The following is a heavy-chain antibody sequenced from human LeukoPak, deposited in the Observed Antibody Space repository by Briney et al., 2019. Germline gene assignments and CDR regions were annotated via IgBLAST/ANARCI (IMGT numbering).Heavy chain of an antibody. Sequence: GGSLRLSCAASGFTFSSYSMNWVRQAPGKGLEWVSSISSSSSYIYYADSVKGRFTISRDNAKNSLYLQMNSLRAEDTAVYYCARERRTATDFDYWGQGTLVTVSS. CDR3: ARERRTATDFDY. CDR2: ISSSSSYI. V-gene: IGHV3-21*01. J-gene: IGHJ4*02. D-gene: IGHD1-1*01. CDR1: GFTFSSYS.